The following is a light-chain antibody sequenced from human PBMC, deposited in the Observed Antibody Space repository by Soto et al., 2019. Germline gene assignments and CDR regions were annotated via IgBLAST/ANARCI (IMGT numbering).Light chain of an antibody. CDR2: GAS. CDR3: QQYNDWPPYT. Sequence: EIVMSQSPATLSVSPGERATLSCRASQSVTTNLALYQQKPGQAPRLLIYGASIRATGISARFSGSGSGTEFTLTISSLQSEDFAVYYCQQYNDWPPYTFGQGTKVDIX. J-gene: IGKJ2*01. CDR1: QSVTTN. V-gene: IGKV3-15*01.